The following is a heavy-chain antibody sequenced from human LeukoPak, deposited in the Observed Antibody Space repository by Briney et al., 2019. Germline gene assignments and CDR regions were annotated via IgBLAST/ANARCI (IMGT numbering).Heavy chain of an antibody. CDR1: GVSFYDYY. CDR3: TRMTTGHDY. V-gene: IGHV4-34*01. D-gene: IGHD4-17*01. CDR2: INHSGYT. J-gene: IGHJ4*02. Sequence: PSETLSLTCAVSGVSFYDYYWAWVRDTPGKGLEWIGEINHSGYTNDSPSLKSRVTLSIDTSRKQFSLNLRSVTVADAGTYYCTRMTTGHDYWGQGTLVTVSS.